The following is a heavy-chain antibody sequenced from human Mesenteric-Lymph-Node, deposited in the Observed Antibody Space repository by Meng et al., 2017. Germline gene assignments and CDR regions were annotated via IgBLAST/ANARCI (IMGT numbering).Heavy chain of an antibody. D-gene: IGHD1-26*01. J-gene: IGHJ4*01. CDR1: GFTFDDYG. V-gene: IGHV3-20*04. CDR2: INWNGGST. Sequence: GESLKISCAASGFTFDDYGMSWVRQAPGKGLEWVSGINWNGGSTGYADSVKGRFTISRDNSKNSLYLQMNSLRTEDTALYYCAKDVGGSSPEYFDYWGQGTQVTVAS. CDR3: AKDVGGSSPEYFDY.